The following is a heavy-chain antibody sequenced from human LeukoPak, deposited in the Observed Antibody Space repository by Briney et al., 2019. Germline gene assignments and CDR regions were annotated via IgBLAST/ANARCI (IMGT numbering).Heavy chain of an antibody. CDR2: TSNSYYP. J-gene: IGHJ4*02. Sequence: SETLSLTCTVSGGSIRDSEDHWTWIRQHPGKGLEWIGYTSNSYYPDSNPSLKSRVTISLDTSKNQFSLKLTSVTAADTAVYYCAREPTRPLRFGEFHPFDNWGQGTLVTVSA. D-gene: IGHD3-10*01. CDR1: GGSIRDSEDH. V-gene: IGHV4-31*03. CDR3: AREPTRPLRFGEFHPFDN.